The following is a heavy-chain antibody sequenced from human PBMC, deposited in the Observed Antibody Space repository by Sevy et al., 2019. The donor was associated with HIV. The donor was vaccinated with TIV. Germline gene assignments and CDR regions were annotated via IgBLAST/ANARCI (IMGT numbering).Heavy chain of an antibody. Sequence: ASVKVSCKASGYTFTTYPIGWVRQAPGQGLEWMGWISTYSGDTRDAQKFQGRATMTTDTSTSTAYLDLRSLRSDDTALYYCARDSDGSGHYYADFFDYWGQGTLVTVSS. CDR1: GYTFTTYP. D-gene: IGHD3-22*01. CDR2: ISTYSGDT. J-gene: IGHJ4*02. V-gene: IGHV1-18*01. CDR3: ARDSDGSGHYYADFFDY.